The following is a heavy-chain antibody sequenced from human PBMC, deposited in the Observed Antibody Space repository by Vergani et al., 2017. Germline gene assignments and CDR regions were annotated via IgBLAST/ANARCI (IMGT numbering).Heavy chain of an antibody. CDR2: ISGSGGST. J-gene: IGHJ4*02. Sequence: EVQLVESGGGLVQPGGSLRLSCAASGFTFSSYAMSWVRQAPGKGLEWVSAISGSGGSTYYADSVKGRFTISRDNSKNTLYLQMNSLRAEDTAVYYCAKSRYYYDSSGYLPLDYWGQGTLVTVSS. CDR1: GFTFSSYA. V-gene: IGHV3-23*04. D-gene: IGHD3-22*01. CDR3: AKSRYYYDSSGYLPLDY.